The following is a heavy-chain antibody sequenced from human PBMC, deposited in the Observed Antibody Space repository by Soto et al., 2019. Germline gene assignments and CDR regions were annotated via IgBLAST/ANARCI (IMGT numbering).Heavy chain of an antibody. D-gene: IGHD3-10*01. CDR2: ISISGDTT. Sequence: EVQLLESGGGLVQPGGSLRLSCTASGFTFSSYAMSWVRRAPGKGLEWVSTISISGDTTYYADSVKGRFTISRDNSKDTLYLQMNRLRAEDTAVYYCAKSSYFGSGSYSPFNWFDPWGQGTLVTVSS. CDR3: AKSSYFGSGSYSPFNWFDP. CDR1: GFTFSSYA. V-gene: IGHV3-23*01. J-gene: IGHJ5*02.